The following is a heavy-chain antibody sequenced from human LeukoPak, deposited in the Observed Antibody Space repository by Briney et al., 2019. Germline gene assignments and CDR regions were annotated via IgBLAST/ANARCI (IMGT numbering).Heavy chain of an antibody. D-gene: IGHD1-26*01. V-gene: IGHV1-69*06. CDR3: ASRSNSGSYYGGERFDP. CDR1: GGTFSSYA. Sequence: SVKVSCKASGGTFSSYAISWVRQAPGQGLEWMGGIIPIFGTANYAQKFQGRVTITADKSTSTAYMELSSLRSEDTAVYYCASRSNSGSYYGGERFDPWGQGTLVTVSS. J-gene: IGHJ5*02. CDR2: IIPIFGTA.